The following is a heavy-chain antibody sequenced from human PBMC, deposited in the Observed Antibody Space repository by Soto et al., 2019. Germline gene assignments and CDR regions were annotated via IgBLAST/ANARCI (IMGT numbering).Heavy chain of an antibody. CDR1: GFTFDDYT. Sequence: GGSLRLPCAASGFTFDDYTLHWVRQAPGKGLEWVSLISWDGGSTYYADSVKGRFTISRDNSKNSLYLQMNSLRTEGTALYYCAWGAHSSSWSDSFDYWGQGTLVTVSS. V-gene: IGHV3-43*01. CDR3: AWGAHSSSWSDSFDY. CDR2: ISWDGGST. J-gene: IGHJ4*02. D-gene: IGHD6-13*01.